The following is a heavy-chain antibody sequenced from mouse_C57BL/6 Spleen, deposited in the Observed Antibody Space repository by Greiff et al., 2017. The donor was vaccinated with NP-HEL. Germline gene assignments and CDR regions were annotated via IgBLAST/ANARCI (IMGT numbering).Heavy chain of an antibody. CDR3: ARRVWGYFDY. J-gene: IGHJ2*01. D-gene: IGHD4-1*01. Sequence: EVQLQQSGPELVKPGASVKISCKASGYTFTDYYMNWVKQSHGKSLEWIGDINPNNGGTSYNQKFKGKATLTVDKSSSTAYMELRSLTSEDSAVYYCARRVWGYFDYWGQGTTLTVSS. CDR2: INPNNGGT. CDR1: GYTFTDYY. V-gene: IGHV1-26*01.